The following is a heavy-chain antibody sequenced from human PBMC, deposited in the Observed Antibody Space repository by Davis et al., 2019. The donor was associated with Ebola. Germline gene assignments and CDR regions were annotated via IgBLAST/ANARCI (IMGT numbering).Heavy chain of an antibody. CDR1: GGSFSGYY. Sequence: PSETLSLTCAVYGGSFSGYYWSWIRQPPGKGLEWIGEINHSGSTNYNPSLKSRVTISVDTSKNQFSLKLSSVTAADTAVYYCARGREAAGTFYWFDPWGQGTLVTVSS. CDR2: INHSGST. J-gene: IGHJ5*02. D-gene: IGHD6-13*01. V-gene: IGHV4-34*01. CDR3: ARGREAAGTFYWFDP.